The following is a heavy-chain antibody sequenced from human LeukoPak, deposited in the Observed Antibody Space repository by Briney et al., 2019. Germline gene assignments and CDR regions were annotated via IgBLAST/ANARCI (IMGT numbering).Heavy chain of an antibody. Sequence: GGSLRLSCTASGFTFGDYAMSWVRQAPGKGLEWVGFIRSKAYGGTTEYAASVKGRFTISRDNAKNSLYLQMNSLRAEDTAVYYCAKGFYCSSSTCLDYWGQGTLVTVSS. D-gene: IGHD2-2*01. V-gene: IGHV3-49*04. CDR2: IRSKAYGGTT. CDR3: AKGFYCSSSTCLDY. CDR1: GFTFGDYA. J-gene: IGHJ4*02.